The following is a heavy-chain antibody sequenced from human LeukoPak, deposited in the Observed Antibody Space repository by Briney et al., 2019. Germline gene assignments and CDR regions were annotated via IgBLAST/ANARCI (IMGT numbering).Heavy chain of an antibody. CDR2: IIPILGIA. D-gene: IGHD3-10*01. V-gene: IGHV1-69*04. CDR1: GGTFSSYA. CDR3: ARGWFGDLHPHYYYGMDV. Sequence: SVKVSCKASGGTFSSYAIGWVRQAPGQGLEWMGRIIPILGIANYAQKFQGRVTITADKSTSTAYMELSSLRSEDTAVYYCARGWFGDLHPHYYYGMDVWGQGTTVTVSS. J-gene: IGHJ6*02.